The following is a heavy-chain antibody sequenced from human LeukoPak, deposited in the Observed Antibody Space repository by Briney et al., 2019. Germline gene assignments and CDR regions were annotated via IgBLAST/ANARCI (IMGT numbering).Heavy chain of an antibody. V-gene: IGHV4-39*01. Sequence: SETLSLTCAVSGDSISTTNYYWGWIRQPPGKGLAWIGIIYYSGITHYNPSLKSRVTILVDTSKNQFSLKLSSVTDADTAVYYCARVRRSLNWFDSWGQGTLVTVSS. CDR2: IYYSGIT. J-gene: IGHJ5*01. CDR1: GDSISTTNYY. D-gene: IGHD3-3*01. CDR3: ARVRRSLNWFDS.